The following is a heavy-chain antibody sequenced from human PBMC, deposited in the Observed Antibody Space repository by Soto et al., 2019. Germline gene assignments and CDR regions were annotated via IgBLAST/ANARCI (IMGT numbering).Heavy chain of an antibody. CDR1: GGSIKSYY. CDR3: AREGASGFGMDV. J-gene: IGHJ6*02. D-gene: IGHD1-26*01. V-gene: IGHV4-4*07. Sequence: SETLSLTCNVSGGSIKSYYWSWVRQPAGKPLEWIGRIYTSGSTNYNPSLKSRVSMSVDTSKNQFSLEVTSVTAADTAVYYCAREGASGFGMDVWGQGTTVTVSS. CDR2: IYTSGST.